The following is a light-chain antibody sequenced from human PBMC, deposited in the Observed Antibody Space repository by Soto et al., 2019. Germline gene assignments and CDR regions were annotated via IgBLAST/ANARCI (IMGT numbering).Light chain of an antibody. J-gene: IGKJ3*01. CDR2: AAS. CDR1: QGLSNY. V-gene: IGKV1-27*01. CDR3: QKYNSAPFT. Sequence: DIPMTQSPSSLSASVGDRVTITCRASQGLSNYLAWYQQKPGKVPKLLIYAASTLHSGVPSRFSGSGSGTDFTLTISSLQPEDVAPYYFQKYNSAPFTFGPGTKVDIK.